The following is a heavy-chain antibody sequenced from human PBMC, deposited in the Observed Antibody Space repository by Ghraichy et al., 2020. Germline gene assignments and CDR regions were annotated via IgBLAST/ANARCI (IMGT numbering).Heavy chain of an antibody. CDR1: GFTFSNYW. Sequence: LSLTCAASGFTFSNYWMAWARQAPGKGLDGVANIKPDGRETYYVDSVKGRFTISRDNAKNSLYLQMSSLRAEDTAVYYCTRGGTREFDYWGQGTLVTVSS. CDR2: IKPDGRET. V-gene: IGHV3-7*01. CDR3: TRGGTREFDY. D-gene: IGHD3-16*01. J-gene: IGHJ4*02.